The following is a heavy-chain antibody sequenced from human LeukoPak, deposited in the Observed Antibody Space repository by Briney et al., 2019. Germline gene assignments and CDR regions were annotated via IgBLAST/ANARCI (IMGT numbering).Heavy chain of an antibody. D-gene: IGHD4-17*01. V-gene: IGHV3-21*01. CDR1: GFTFSSYS. CDR3: AREAYGDYYFDY. J-gene: IGHJ4*02. CDR2: ISSSSSYI. Sequence: GGSLRLSCAASGFTFSSYSMNWVRQAPGKGLEWVSYISSSSSYIYYADSVKGRFTISRDNPKNSLYLQMNSLRAEDTAVYYCAREAYGDYYFDYWGQGTLVTVSS.